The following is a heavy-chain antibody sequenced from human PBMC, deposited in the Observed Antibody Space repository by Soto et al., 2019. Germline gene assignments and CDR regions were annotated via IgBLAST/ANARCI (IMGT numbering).Heavy chain of an antibody. V-gene: IGHV3-30*18. CDR2: ISYDGSNK. D-gene: IGHD6-6*01. J-gene: IGHJ5*02. CDR1: GFTFSSYG. Sequence: GGSLRLSCAASGFTFSSYGMHWVRQAPGKGLEWVAVISYDGSNKYYADSVKGRFTISRDNSKNTLYLQMNSLRAEDTAVYYCAKQSIAARRAIDPWGKGTLVTVSS. CDR3: AKQSIAARRAIDP.